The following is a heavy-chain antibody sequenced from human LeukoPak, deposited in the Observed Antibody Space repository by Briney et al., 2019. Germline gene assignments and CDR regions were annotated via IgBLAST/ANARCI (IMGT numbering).Heavy chain of an antibody. D-gene: IGHD6-19*01. V-gene: IGHV3-21*01. J-gene: IGHJ4*02. CDR2: ISSSGSYI. CDR1: GFTFSTCS. Sequence: GGSLRLSCAASGFTFSTCSMSWVRQAPGKGLEWVSSISSSGSYIYYADSVKGRFTISRDNAKNSLYLQMNSLRAEDTAVYYCARDRGGSGWYDYWGQGTLVTVSS. CDR3: ARDRGGSGWYDY.